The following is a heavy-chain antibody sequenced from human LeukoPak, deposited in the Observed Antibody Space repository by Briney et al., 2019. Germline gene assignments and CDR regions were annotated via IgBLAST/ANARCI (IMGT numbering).Heavy chain of an antibody. Sequence: GGSVRLSCAASGLALGGYWMSCVREARGRALVGVANIKQDGSEKSYVDSVKGRFTISRDNAKNSLYLQMNSLRAEDTAVYSCAGRGAEPWEHIDYWGQGTLVTVSS. CDR2: IKQDGSEK. V-gene: IGHV3-7*01. CDR1: GLALGGYW. D-gene: IGHD1-14*01. CDR3: AGRGAEPWEHIDY. J-gene: IGHJ4*02.